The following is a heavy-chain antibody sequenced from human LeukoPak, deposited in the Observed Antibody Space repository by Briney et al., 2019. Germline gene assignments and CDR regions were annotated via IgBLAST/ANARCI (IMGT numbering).Heavy chain of an antibody. CDR2: VTWNTGSI. V-gene: IGHV3-9*01. Sequence: PGGSLRLSCVVSGFTFDEYAMHWVRQGPGKGLEWVSGVTWNTGSIGCADSVKGRFTISRDNAKKSLYLQMNSLRAEDTAFHFCAKSVTSGVHVFHVWGQGTMVTVSS. CDR3: AKSVTSGVHVFHV. J-gene: IGHJ3*01. D-gene: IGHD2-8*01. CDR1: GFTFDEYA.